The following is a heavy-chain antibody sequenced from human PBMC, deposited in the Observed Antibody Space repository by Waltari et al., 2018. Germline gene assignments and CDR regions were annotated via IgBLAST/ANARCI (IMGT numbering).Heavy chain of an antibody. Sequence: EGQLVESGGGLVQPGGSLRLSCAGSGFVFSGFYMHWVRQAPGKGLVWVSRIKADRSGATYADSVRGRFTSCRDNTKSTLYLQMNSLRVDDTAVYYCANHRPGGYVMDVWGQGTTVTVSS. D-gene: IGHD1-26*01. CDR2: IKADRSGA. CDR1: GFVFSGFY. CDR3: ANHRPGGYVMDV. J-gene: IGHJ6*02. V-gene: IGHV3-74*01.